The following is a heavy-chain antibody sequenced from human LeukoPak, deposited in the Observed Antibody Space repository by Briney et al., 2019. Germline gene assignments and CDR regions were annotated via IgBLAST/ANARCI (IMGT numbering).Heavy chain of an antibody. CDR1: GFTFSSYA. V-gene: IGHV3-21*01. CDR2: IGGSSSSL. D-gene: IGHD4-17*01. Sequence: PGGSLRLSCAASGFTFSSYAMSWVRQAPGKGLEWVSSIGGSSSSLYYAESVKGRFTISRDNARNSLYLQMNSLRAEDTAVYYCAKEAGQDYGALDAFDVWGQGTRVTVSS. J-gene: IGHJ3*01. CDR3: AKEAGQDYGALDAFDV.